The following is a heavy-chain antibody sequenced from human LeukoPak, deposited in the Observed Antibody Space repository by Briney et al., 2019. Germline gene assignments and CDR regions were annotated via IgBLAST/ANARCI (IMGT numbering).Heavy chain of an antibody. CDR2: IYYSGST. CDR3: ARHRGYSYGYYLDY. Sequence: PSETLSLTCTVSGGSISSSSYYWGWLRQPPGTGLEWIGSIYYSGSTYYNPSLKSRVTISVDTSKNQFSLKLSSVTAADTAVYYCARHRGYSYGYYLDYWGQGTLVTVSS. J-gene: IGHJ4*02. D-gene: IGHD5-18*01. CDR1: GGSISSSSYY. V-gene: IGHV4-39*01.